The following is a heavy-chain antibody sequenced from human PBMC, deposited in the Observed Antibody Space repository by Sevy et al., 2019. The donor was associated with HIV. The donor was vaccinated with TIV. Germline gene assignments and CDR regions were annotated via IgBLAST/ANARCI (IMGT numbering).Heavy chain of an antibody. CDR3: TREAKQQLSQYFFDF. Sequence: ASVKVSCKASGYLFISFVMHWVRQAPGQGLEWVGWINVGNGNTKYSQKFQDRVTITRYASTRTTYMELTSLTSEDTAIYYCTREAKQQLSQYFFDFWGQGTLVTVSS. V-gene: IGHV1-3*01. J-gene: IGHJ4*02. D-gene: IGHD6-13*01. CDR1: GYLFISFV. CDR2: INVGNGNT.